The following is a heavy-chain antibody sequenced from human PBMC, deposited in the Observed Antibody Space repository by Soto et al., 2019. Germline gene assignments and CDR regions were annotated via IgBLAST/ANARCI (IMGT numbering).Heavy chain of an antibody. V-gene: IGHV4-61*01. CDR3: ARERTGYSGGWVDYYYGMDV. CDR2: IYYSGST. Sequence: SETLSLTCTVSGGSVSSGSYYWSWIRQPPGKGLEWIGYIYYSGSTNYNPSLKSRVTISVDTSKNQFSLKLSSVTAADTAVYYCARERTGYSGGWVDYYYGMDVWGQGTTVTVSS. D-gene: IGHD6-19*01. CDR1: GGSVSSGSYY. J-gene: IGHJ6*02.